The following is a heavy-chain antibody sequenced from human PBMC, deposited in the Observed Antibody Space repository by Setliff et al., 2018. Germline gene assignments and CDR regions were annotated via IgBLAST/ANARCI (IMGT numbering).Heavy chain of an antibody. V-gene: IGHV1-18*01. J-gene: IGHJ4*02. CDR1: GYTFSNYG. D-gene: IGHD2-2*01. CDR3: ERLVRYCTTTSCQRTSGDDF. Sequence: VASVKVSCKASGYTFSNYGITWVRQAPGQGLEWMGWISAYSGNTKYAQKLQGRVTMTTDTSTTTAYLDLRSLRSDDTAVYYCERLVRYCTTTSCQRTSGDDFWGQGTLVTVSS. CDR2: ISAYSGNT.